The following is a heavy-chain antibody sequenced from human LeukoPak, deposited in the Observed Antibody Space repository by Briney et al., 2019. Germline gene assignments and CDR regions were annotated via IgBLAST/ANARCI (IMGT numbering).Heavy chain of an antibody. Sequence: SXNYMSWARQALGKGLEWVSVIYSGGNTYYADSVKGRFTISRDNSKNMLYLQMNSLRAKDTAVYYCARSYCSGGSCFPPYFQHWGQGTLVTVSS. CDR1: SXNY. CDR3: ARSYCSGGSCFPPYFQH. CDR2: IYSGGNT. J-gene: IGHJ1*01. V-gene: IGHV3-53*01. D-gene: IGHD2-15*01.